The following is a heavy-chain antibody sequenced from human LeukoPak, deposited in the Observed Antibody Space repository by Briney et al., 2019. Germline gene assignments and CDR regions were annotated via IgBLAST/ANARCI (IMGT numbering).Heavy chain of an antibody. CDR3: ARGCSSTSCHDAFDI. CDR2: INTNTGNP. CDR1: GYTFTSYA. V-gene: IGHV7-4-1*02. Sequence: ASVKVSCKASGYTFTSYAMNWVRQAPGQGLEWMGWINTNTGNPTYAQGFTGRFVFSLDTSVSTACLQISSLKAEDTAVYYCARGCSSTSCHDAFDIWGQGTMVTVSS. J-gene: IGHJ3*02. D-gene: IGHD2-2*01.